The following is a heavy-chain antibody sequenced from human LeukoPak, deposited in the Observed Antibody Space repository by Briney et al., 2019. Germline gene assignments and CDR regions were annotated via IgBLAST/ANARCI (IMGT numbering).Heavy chain of an antibody. J-gene: IGHJ5*02. V-gene: IGHV4-30-2*01. CDR2: IYHSGST. CDR3: ARHYGDYKNWFDP. CDR1: GGSLSSGGYS. D-gene: IGHD4-17*01. Sequence: SETLSLTCAVSGGSLSSGGYSWSWVRQPPGKGLEWIGYIYHSGSTYYNPSLKSRVTISVDRSKNQFSLKLSSVTAADTAVYYCARHYGDYKNWFDPWGQGTLVTVSS.